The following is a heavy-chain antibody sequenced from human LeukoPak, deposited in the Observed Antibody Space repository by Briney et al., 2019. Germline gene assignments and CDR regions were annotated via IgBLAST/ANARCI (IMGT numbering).Heavy chain of an antibody. Sequence: ASVTVSCKASGYTFTGYYMHWVRQAPGQGLEWMGWINPNSGGTNYAQKFQGRVTMTRDTSISTAYMELSRLRSDDTAVHYCARDIVVVPAAPWGQGTLVTVSS. CDR1: GYTFTGYY. CDR3: ARDIVVVPAAP. CDR2: INPNSGGT. V-gene: IGHV1-2*02. D-gene: IGHD2-2*01. J-gene: IGHJ4*02.